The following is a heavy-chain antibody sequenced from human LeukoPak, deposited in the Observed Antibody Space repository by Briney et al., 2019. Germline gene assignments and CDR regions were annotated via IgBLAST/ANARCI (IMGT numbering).Heavy chain of an antibody. Sequence: PSETLSLTCAVSGYSISSGYYWGWIRQPPGKGLEWIGSIYHSGSTYYNPSLKSRVTISVDTSKNQFSLKLSSVTAADTAVYYCARHSHSRCGFGELLCEFDYWGQGTLVTVSS. J-gene: IGHJ4*02. D-gene: IGHD3-10*01. CDR2: IYHSGST. V-gene: IGHV4-38-2*01. CDR3: ARHSHSRCGFGELLCEFDY. CDR1: GYSISSGYY.